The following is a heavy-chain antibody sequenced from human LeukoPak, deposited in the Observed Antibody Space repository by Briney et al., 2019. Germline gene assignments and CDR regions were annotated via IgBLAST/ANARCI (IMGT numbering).Heavy chain of an antibody. Sequence: PSETLSLTCTVSGGSISSYYWSWIRQPPGKGLEWIGYIYYSGSTNYNPSLKSRVTISVDTSKNQFSLKMSSVTAADTAVYYCARGTTVTSYYYYMDVWGKGTTVTVSS. V-gene: IGHV4-59*01. D-gene: IGHD4-17*01. CDR3: ARGTTVTSYYYYMDV. CDR1: GGSISSYY. J-gene: IGHJ6*03. CDR2: IYYSGST.